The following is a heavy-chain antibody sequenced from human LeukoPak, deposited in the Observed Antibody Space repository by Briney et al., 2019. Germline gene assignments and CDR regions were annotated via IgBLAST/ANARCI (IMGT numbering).Heavy chain of an antibody. CDR1: GGSISSSSDY. CDR2: IYYSGST. V-gene: IGHV4-39*07. CDR3: ARWGYCSSTSCYLYYYYMDV. J-gene: IGHJ6*03. Sequence: SETLSLTCTVSGGSISSSSDYWGWIRQPPGRGLEWIGSIYYSGSTNYKPSLKSRVTISVDTSKNQFSMKLSSVTAADTAVYYCARWGYCSSTSCYLYYYYMDVWGKGTTVTISS. D-gene: IGHD2-2*01.